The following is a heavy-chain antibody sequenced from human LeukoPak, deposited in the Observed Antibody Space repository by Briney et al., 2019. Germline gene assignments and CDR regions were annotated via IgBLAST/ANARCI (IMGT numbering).Heavy chain of an antibody. CDR3: ARAGGYCSGGSCYSGWFDP. CDR2: IYISGST. Sequence: SETLSLTCTVSGGSISSYYWSWIRQPAGKGLEWIGRIYISGSTNYNPSLKSRVTMSVDTSKNQFSLKLSSVTAADTAVYYCARAGGYCSGGSCYSGWFDPWGQGTLVTVSS. CDR1: GGSISSYY. J-gene: IGHJ5*02. D-gene: IGHD2-15*01. V-gene: IGHV4-4*07.